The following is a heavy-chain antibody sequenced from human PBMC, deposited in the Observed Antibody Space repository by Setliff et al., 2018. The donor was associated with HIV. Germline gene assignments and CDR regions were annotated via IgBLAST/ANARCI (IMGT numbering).Heavy chain of an antibody. J-gene: IGHJ5*02. CDR3: VTTDYSGYDSVWFDP. V-gene: IGHV4-38-2*02. CDR2: TSHSGST. D-gene: IGHD5-12*01. Sequence: LSLTCTVSGFSISSGYYWGWIRQPPGKGLEWIASTSHSGSTGYNPSLRSRVTISLDTSKNQVSLNMRSVTATDTGVYYCVTTDYSGYDSVWFDPWGQGTLVTV. CDR1: GFSISSGYY.